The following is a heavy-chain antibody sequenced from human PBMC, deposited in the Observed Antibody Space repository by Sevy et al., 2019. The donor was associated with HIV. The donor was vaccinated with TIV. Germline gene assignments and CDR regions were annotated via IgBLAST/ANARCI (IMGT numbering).Heavy chain of an antibody. D-gene: IGHD3-3*01. V-gene: IGHV3-21*01. Sequence: GGSLRLSCAASGFTFSSYSMNWVRQAPGKGLEWVSSISSSSSYIYYADSVKGRFTISRDNAKNSLYLQMNRLRAEDTAVYYCARGGPGYDFWRGYLPDVWGQGTMVTVSS. CDR2: ISSSSSYI. CDR3: ARGGPGYDFWRGYLPDV. CDR1: GFTFSSYS. J-gene: IGHJ6*02.